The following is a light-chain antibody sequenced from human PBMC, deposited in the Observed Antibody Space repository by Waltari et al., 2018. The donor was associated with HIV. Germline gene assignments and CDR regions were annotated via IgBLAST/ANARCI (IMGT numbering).Light chain of an antibody. V-gene: IGKV1-5*01. CDR3: QQYHAYPVT. Sequence: DIQMTQSPATLSASVGDRVTISCRASQNINRWLAWYQQRPGKHPKFLIYQASNLESGVPSRFRGSGSGTLFTLTINSLQPDDFATYYCQQYHAYPVTFGGGTKVENK. J-gene: IGKJ4*01. CDR2: QAS. CDR1: QNINRW.